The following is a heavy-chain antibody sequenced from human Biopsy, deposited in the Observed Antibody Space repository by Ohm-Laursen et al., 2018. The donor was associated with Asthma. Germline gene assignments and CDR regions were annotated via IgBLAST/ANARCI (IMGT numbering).Heavy chain of an antibody. V-gene: IGHV1-24*01. CDR3: ARPSPNRDILYYYYHMDV. CDR2: HDHEEGGT. CDR1: GYSLTDLS. D-gene: IGHD3-3*02. J-gene: IGHJ6*02. Sequence: SLVKVSCKISGYSLTDLSMHWVRQAPGQGLEWMGGHDHEEGGTVNARRFQGRVTITADIFMRTVYMELSGLRFDDTAIYYCARPSPNRDILYYYYHMDVWGQGTTVIVSS.